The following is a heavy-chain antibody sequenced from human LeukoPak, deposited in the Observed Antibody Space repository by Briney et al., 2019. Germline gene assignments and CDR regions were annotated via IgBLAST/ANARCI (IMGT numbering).Heavy chain of an antibody. D-gene: IGHD2-8*01. J-gene: IGHJ4*02. Sequence: GGSLRLSCTASGFIVTNNYINWVRQAPGKGLGWVSLVYSGGSTYYADSVKGRFTISRDNSKNMVYLQMNSLRAEDTAMYYCARDPPAVLIDTYGWGQGTLVTVSS. CDR1: GFIVTNNY. CDR2: VYSGGST. V-gene: IGHV3-66*01. CDR3: ARDPPAVLIDTYG.